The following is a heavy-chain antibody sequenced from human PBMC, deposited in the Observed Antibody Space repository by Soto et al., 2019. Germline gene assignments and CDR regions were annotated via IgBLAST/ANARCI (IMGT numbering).Heavy chain of an antibody. V-gene: IGHV5-10-1*01. D-gene: IGHD6-6*01. CDR1: GYSFTSYW. CDR2: IDPSDSYT. CDR3: ARLGDSSSVDYYYYGMDV. J-gene: IGHJ6*02. Sequence: RGESLKISCKGSGYSFTSYWIGWVRQMPGKGLEWMGRIDPSDSYTNYSPSFQGHVTISADKSISTAYLQWSSLKASDTAMYYCARLGDSSSVDYYYYGMDVWGQGTTVTVSS.